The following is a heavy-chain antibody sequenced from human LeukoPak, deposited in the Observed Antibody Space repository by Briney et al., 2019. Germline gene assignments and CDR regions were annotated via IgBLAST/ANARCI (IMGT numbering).Heavy chain of an antibody. J-gene: IGHJ3*02. V-gene: IGHV1-18*01. D-gene: IGHD6-19*01. CDR3: AKDEQWLAPHAFDI. Sequence: ASVKVSCKASGYTFTSYGISWVRQAPGQGLEWMGWISSYNGNTNYAQKLQGRVTMSTDTSTGTAYMELRSLRSDDTAVYYCAKDEQWLAPHAFDIWGQGTMVTVSS. CDR1: GYTFTSYG. CDR2: ISSYNGNT.